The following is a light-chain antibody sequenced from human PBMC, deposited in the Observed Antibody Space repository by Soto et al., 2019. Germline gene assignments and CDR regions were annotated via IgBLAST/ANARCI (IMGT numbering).Light chain of an antibody. J-gene: IGKJ2*01. Sequence: EIVLTQSPGTLSLSPGERATLSCRAGQTVSSSYLAWYQQIRGQAPRLLSYGASSRATGSPDRFSGSGSGTDFTLTISRLEPEDVAIYYCQLYGNSPLYTFGQGTKLEIK. CDR2: GAS. CDR3: QLYGNSPLYT. V-gene: IGKV3-20*01. CDR1: QTVSSSY.